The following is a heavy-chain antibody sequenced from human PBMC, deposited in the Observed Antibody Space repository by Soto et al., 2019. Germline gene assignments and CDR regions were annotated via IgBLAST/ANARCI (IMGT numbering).Heavy chain of an antibody. CDR2: IYPGDSDT. D-gene: IGHD3-16*01. CDR1: GYRFSSYW. CDR3: ARQGSNGAYYYYSMDV. Sequence: PGESLKISCKGSGYRFSSYWIAWVRQMPGKGLEWMGIIYPGDSDTRYSPSFEGQVTISADKSNSTAYLQWSSLKASDTAMYYCARQGSNGAYYYYSMDVWGQGTTVTVSS. V-gene: IGHV5-51*01. J-gene: IGHJ6*02.